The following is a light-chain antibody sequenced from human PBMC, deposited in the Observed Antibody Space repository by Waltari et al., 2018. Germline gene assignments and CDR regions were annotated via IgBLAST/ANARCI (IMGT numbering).Light chain of an antibody. CDR2: GNS. V-gene: IGLV1-40*01. CDR3: QSYDSSLSGSVV. CDR1: RSNIGAGYD. Sequence: QSVLTQPPSVSRAPGQRVTISCTGSRSNIGAGYDVHWYQHLPGTAPKLLIYGNSNRPSGVPDRFSGSKSGTSASLAITGLQAEDEAEYYCQSYDSSLSGSVVFGGGTKLTVL. J-gene: IGLJ2*01.